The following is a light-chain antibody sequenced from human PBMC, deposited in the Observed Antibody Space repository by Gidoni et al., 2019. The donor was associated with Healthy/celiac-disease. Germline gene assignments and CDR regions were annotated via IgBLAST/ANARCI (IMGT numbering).Light chain of an antibody. CDR2: GNS. V-gene: IGLV1-40*01. CDR1: SCNIGAGYD. Sequence: PVLTQPPSVSGAPGPRVTLPSTGGSCNIGAGYDVHWYQQLPGTAPKLLIYGNSNRPSGVPDRFSGSKSGTSASLAITGLQAEDEADYYCQSYDSSLSGVVFGGGTKLTVL. CDR3: QSYDSSLSGVV. J-gene: IGLJ2*01.